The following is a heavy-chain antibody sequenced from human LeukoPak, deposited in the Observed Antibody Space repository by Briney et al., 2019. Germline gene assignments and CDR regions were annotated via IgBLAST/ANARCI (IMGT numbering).Heavy chain of an antibody. CDR3: ARDADTSSYYYYPVSRYSYSGMDV. D-gene: IGHD3-10*01. CDR2: IYSGGST. V-gene: IGHV3-53*05. Sequence: GGSLRLSCAASGFAVSSNYMSWVRQAPGKGLEWVSVIYSGGSTYYADSVKGRFTISRDNSKDTLYLEMNSLRTEDTAVYYCARDADTSSYYYYPVSRYSYSGMDVWGQGTTVTVSS. J-gene: IGHJ6*02. CDR1: GFAVSSNY.